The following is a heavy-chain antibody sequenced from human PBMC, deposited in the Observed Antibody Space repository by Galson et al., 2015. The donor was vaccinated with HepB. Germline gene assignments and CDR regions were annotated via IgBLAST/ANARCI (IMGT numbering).Heavy chain of an antibody. Sequence: SLRLSCAASGFSFSGSAIHWVRQASGKGLEWLGRIRSRVNGYATDYGAAVKGRFIISRDNSQNMAYLQMNSPQTEDTAVYFCSRQVGTTSFYDSSGISAFGSDLWGQGTVVVVSS. J-gene: IGHJ3*01. V-gene: IGHV3-73*01. CDR3: SRQVGTTSFYDSSGISAFGSDL. CDR1: GFSFSGSA. CDR2: IRSRVNGYAT. D-gene: IGHD3-22*01.